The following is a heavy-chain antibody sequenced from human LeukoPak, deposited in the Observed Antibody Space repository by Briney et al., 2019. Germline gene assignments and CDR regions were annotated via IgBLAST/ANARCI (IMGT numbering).Heavy chain of an antibody. D-gene: IGHD6-13*01. V-gene: IGHV3-7*01. CDR3: ARDRGGSSWPLKGWGHYYYGMDV. Sequence: PGGSLRLSCAASGFTFSSYWMSWVRQAPGKGLEWVANIKQDGSEKYYVDSVKGRFTISRDNAKNSLYLQMNSLRAEDTAVYYCARDRGGSSWPLKGWGHYYYGMDVWGQGTTVTVSS. J-gene: IGHJ6*02. CDR1: GFTFSSYW. CDR2: IKQDGSEK.